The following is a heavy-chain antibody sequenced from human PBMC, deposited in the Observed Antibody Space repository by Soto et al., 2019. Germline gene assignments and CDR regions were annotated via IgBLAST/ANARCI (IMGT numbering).Heavy chain of an antibody. CDR3: AREGWLGELLY. Sequence: VQLVQSGHVVPKPGSSVKVSCKTSGYTFSSYGIIWVRQAPGQGLEWLGWISGYNGNADYAQRFGGRVNMTTDTTTTTVFMELRDLRSDDTALYFCAREGWLGELLYWGQGSLVTVS. CDR1: GYTFSSYG. CDR2: ISGYNGNA. J-gene: IGHJ4*02. V-gene: IGHV1-18*01. D-gene: IGHD3-10*01.